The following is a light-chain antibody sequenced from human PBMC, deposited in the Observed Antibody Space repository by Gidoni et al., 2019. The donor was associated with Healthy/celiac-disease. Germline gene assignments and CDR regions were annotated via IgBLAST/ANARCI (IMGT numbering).Light chain of an antibody. CDR1: QSVTSY. J-gene: IGKJ5*01. V-gene: IGKV3-11*01. CDR3: QQRSDWPIT. Sequence: EIVLTQSPATLSLSPGDRAALSCRASQSVTSYIAWYQQKPGQAPRLLIYDASNRATGIPARFSGSGSGTDFTLTISSLEREDFAVYYCQQRSDWPITFGQGTRLEIK. CDR2: DAS.